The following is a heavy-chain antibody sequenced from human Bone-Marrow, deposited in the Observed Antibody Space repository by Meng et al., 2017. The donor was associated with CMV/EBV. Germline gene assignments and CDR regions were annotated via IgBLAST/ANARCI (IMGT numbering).Heavy chain of an antibody. CDR3: ARLPLYYHGMDV. Sequence: GESLKISCAASGFTFSSYEMNWVRQAPGKGLEWVSSISSSSSYIYYADSVKGRFTISRDNAKNSLYLQMNSLRAEDTAVYYCARLPLYYHGMDVWGQGTTVTVSS. CDR2: ISSSSSYI. CDR1: GFTFSSYE. J-gene: IGHJ6*02. V-gene: IGHV3-21*01.